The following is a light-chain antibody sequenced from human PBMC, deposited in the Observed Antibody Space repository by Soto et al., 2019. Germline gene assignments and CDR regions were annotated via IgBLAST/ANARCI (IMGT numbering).Light chain of an antibody. CDR2: DVS. J-gene: IGKJ1*01. CDR3: QQYNTFWT. Sequence: DIQMTQSPSTLSASVGDRVTITCRASQSISVWLAWYQQKPGKAPKLLIYDVSTLGSGVPSRFSGSGSGTDFTLTISSLQADDFATYYCQQYNTFWTFGQGTKVDIK. CDR1: QSISVW. V-gene: IGKV1-5*01.